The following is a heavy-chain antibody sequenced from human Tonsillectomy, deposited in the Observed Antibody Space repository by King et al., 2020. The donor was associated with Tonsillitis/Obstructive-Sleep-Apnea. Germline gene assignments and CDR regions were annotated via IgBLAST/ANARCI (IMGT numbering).Heavy chain of an antibody. CDR3: ASSGTYYDFLSGFRVEYSYYSMCV. CDR2: ISSSGSTI. CDR1: GFTFSSYE. J-gene: IGHJ6*02. Sequence: VQLVESGGGLVQPGGSLRLSCAASGFTFSSYEMNWVRQAPGKGLEWVSYISSSGSTIYYADSVKGRFTISRDNAKNSLYLQMNSLRAEDTAVSYCASSGTYYDFLSGFRVEYSYYSMCVWGQGTTGTVSS. D-gene: IGHD3-3*01. V-gene: IGHV3-48*03.